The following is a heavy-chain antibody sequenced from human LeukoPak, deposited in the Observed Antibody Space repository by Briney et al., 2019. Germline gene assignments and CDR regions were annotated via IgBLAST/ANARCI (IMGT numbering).Heavy chain of an antibody. V-gene: IGHV3-23*01. CDR2: ISGSGGST. D-gene: IGHD3-10*01. J-gene: IGHJ4*02. CDR3: ARGGLWLGH. Sequence: GGSLRLSCAASGFTFSSYSMSWVRQAPGKGLEWVSAISGSGGSTYYAESVKGRFTISRDNSKNTLYLEMNSLRAEDTAVYYCARGGLWLGHWGQGSLVTVSS. CDR1: GFTFSSYS.